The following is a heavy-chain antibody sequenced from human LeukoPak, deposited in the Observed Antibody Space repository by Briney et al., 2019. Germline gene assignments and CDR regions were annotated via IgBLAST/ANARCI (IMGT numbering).Heavy chain of an antibody. V-gene: IGHV4-59*01. Sequence: SETLSLTCTVSGVSISSYYWSWIRQPPGKGLEWIGYIYYSGSTNYNPSLKSRVTISVDTSKNQFSLKLSSVTAADTAVYYCARYSSSWYLWRGWFDPWGQGTLVTVSS. CDR3: ARYSSSWYLWRGWFDP. CDR1: GVSISSYY. D-gene: IGHD6-13*01. CDR2: IYYSGST. J-gene: IGHJ5*02.